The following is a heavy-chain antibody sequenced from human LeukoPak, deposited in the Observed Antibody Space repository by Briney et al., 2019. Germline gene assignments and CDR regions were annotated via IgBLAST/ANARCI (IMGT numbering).Heavy chain of an antibody. Sequence: ASVKVSCKAFGYTFTDYFIHWVRHAPGQGLEWMGWINPNSDGTNYAQKLQGRVTMTTDTSTSTAYMELRSPRSDDTAVYYCARRYCSGGSCYGYYYYYYMDVWGKGTTVTVSS. J-gene: IGHJ6*03. CDR2: INPNSDGT. V-gene: IGHV1-2*02. CDR3: ARRYCSGGSCYGYYYYYYMDV. CDR1: GYTFTDYF. D-gene: IGHD2-15*01.